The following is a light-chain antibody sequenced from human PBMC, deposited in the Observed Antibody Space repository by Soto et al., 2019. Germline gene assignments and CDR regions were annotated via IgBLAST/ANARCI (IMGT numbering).Light chain of an antibody. CDR1: QSVLYSSNNNNY. V-gene: IGKV4-1*01. Sequence: DIVLTQSPDSLAVSLGERATINCKSSQSVLYSSNNNNYLAWYQKKPGQPPKLIIYCASTRESGVPDRCSGSGSGTDFTLTISSLQAEDVAVYYCQQYFRPWTFGQGTKVEIK. CDR2: CAS. J-gene: IGKJ1*01. CDR3: QQYFRPWT.